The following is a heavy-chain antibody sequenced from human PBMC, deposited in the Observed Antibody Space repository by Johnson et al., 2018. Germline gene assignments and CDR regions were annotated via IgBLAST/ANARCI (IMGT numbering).Heavy chain of an antibody. D-gene: IGHD3-22*01. Sequence: QVQLVESGAEVKKPGSSVKVSCKASGGTFSSYAISWVRQAPGQGLEWMGGIIPIFGTANYAQKIQGRVTITADESTSTAHMGLSSLRSEDTAVYYWASGHQPTRYYYDSSGYWMWAFDIWGQGTVVSVSS. J-gene: IGHJ3*02. CDR2: IIPIFGTA. CDR3: ASGHQPTRYYYDSSGYWMWAFDI. CDR1: GGTFSSYA. V-gene: IGHV1-69*01.